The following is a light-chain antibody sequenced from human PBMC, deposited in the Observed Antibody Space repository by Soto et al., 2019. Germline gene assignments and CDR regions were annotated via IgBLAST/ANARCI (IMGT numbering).Light chain of an antibody. CDR3: SSHSSGSTYV. J-gene: IGLJ1*01. Sequence: QSALTQPASVSGPPGQSIAISCTGTSSDVGGYNYVTWYQQEPGKAPKLIIYDVNYRPSGVSNRFSGSKSGNTASLIISGLQAEDEADYYCSSHSSGSTYVFGTGTKLTVL. CDR1: SSDVGGYNY. V-gene: IGLV2-14*01. CDR2: DVN.